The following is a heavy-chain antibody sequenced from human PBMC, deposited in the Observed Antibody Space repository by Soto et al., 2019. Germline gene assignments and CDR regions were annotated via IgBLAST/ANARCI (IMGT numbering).Heavy chain of an antibody. J-gene: IGHJ5*02. D-gene: IGHD3-10*01. CDR1: GYSISGGYH. CDR3: ARARGADRPNWFDP. CDR2: IFRSGAS. V-gene: IGHV4-38-2*01. Sequence: SETLSLTCAVSGYSISGGYHWGWIRQPPGKGLEWIASIFRSGASHYSPSLKSRGTISVDTSKNQFSLKLISVTAADTAVYYCARARGADRPNWFDPWGQGTQVPVSS.